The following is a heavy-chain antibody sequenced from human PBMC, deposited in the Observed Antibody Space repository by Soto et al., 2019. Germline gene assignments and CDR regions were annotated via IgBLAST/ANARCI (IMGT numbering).Heavy chain of an antibody. D-gene: IGHD2-15*01. CDR3: AKRRGAGGHFDY. CDR2: VSSGGGT. J-gene: IGHJ4*02. Sequence: LRLSCAASGFTFSTYAMGWVRQAPGKGLEWVSVVSSGGGTHYADSVKGRFTVSRDNSKNTLSLQMNSLRADDTAVYYCAKRRGAGGHFDYWGQGALVTV. V-gene: IGHV3-23*01. CDR1: GFTFSTYA.